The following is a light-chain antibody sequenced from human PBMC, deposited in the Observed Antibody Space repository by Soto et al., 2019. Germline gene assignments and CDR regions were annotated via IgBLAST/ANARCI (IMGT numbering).Light chain of an antibody. CDR2: DVS. CDR3: SSYTSSSSYV. CDR1: SSDIGGFYH. J-gene: IGLJ1*01. V-gene: IGLV2-14*03. Sequence: QSALTQPASVSDSPGRSITLSCIGTSSDIGGFYHVSWHQQHPGKAPKLIIYDVSNRPSGDSNRFSGSKTGNTASLIISGLQAEDEADYYCSSYTSSSSYVFGSGTKVTVL.